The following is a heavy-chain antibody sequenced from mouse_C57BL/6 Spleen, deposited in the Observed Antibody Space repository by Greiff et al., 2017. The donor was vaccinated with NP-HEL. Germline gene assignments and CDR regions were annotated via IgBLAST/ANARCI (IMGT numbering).Heavy chain of an antibody. D-gene: IGHD1-1*01. CDR3: TRRVDSSPFDY. CDR2: IDPETGGT. CDR1: GYTFTDYE. V-gene: IGHV1-15*01. Sequence: QVQLQQSGAELVRPGASVTLSCKASGYTFTDYEMHWVKQTPVHGLEWIGAIDPETGGTAYNQTFKGKAILTADKSSSTAYMELRSLTSEDSAVDYCTRRVDSSPFDYWGQGTTLTGSS. J-gene: IGHJ2*01.